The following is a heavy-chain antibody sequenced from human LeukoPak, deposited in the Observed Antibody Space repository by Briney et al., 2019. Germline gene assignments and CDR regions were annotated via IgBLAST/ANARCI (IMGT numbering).Heavy chain of an antibody. CDR3: ARSPSVHLGYCSSTSRYAFDI. Sequence: ASVTVSCKASGYTFTSYYMHWVRQAPGQGLEWMGIINPSGGSTSYAQKFQGRVTMTRDMSTSTVYMELSSLRSEHTAVYYCARSPSVHLGYCSSTSRYAFDIWGQGTMVTVSS. CDR1: GYTFTSYY. D-gene: IGHD2-2*01. CDR2: INPSGGST. J-gene: IGHJ3*02. V-gene: IGHV1-46*01.